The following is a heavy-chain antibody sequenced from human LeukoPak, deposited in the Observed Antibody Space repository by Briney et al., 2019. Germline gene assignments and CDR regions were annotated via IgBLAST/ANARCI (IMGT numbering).Heavy chain of an antibody. CDR2: SSSSGSTI. Sequence: PGGSLRLSCAASGFTFSSYEMNWVRQAPGKGLECVSYSSSSGSTIYYADSVKGRFTISRDNSKNTLYVQMNSLRAEDTAVYYCAYPTNHYDILASDAFDIWGQGTMVTVSS. J-gene: IGHJ3*02. CDR1: GFTFSSYE. CDR3: AYPTNHYDILASDAFDI. V-gene: IGHV3-48*03. D-gene: IGHD3-9*01.